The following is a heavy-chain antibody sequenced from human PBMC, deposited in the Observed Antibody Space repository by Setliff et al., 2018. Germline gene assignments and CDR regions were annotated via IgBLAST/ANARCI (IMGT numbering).Heavy chain of an antibody. J-gene: IGHJ4*02. D-gene: IGHD6-13*01. CDR1: GGSISSGSYY. V-gene: IGHV4-61*10. CDR3: ARGGRISYRPSSSWYILDY. Sequence: PSETLSLTCTVSGGSISSGSYYWSWIRQPAGKGLEWIGEINHSGSTNYNPSLKSRVTISVDTSKNQFSLKLSSVTAADTAVYYCARGGRISYRPSSSWYILDYWGQGTLGTVS. CDR2: INHSGST.